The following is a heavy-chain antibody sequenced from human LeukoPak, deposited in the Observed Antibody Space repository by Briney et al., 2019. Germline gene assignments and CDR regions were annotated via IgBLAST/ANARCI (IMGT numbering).Heavy chain of an antibody. CDR1: GFTVSSIY. D-gene: IGHD2/OR15-2a*01. CDR3: AKECLLLSTAHYYFGY. V-gene: IGHV3-53*01. J-gene: IGHJ4*02. Sequence: PGGSLRLSCAASGFTVSSIYMSWVRQAPGKGLEWVSVIYSGGSTYYADSVKGRITISRDNSKTTLFLQMNSLRAEDTPVYYCAKECLLLSTAHYYFGYWGQGTLVTVSS. CDR2: IYSGGST.